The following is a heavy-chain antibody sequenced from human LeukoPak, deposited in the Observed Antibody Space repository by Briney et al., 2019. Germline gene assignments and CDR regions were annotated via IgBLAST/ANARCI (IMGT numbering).Heavy chain of an antibody. CDR3: ARHGISDSSRKYYFDY. J-gene: IGHJ4*02. V-gene: IGHV4-59*08. D-gene: IGHD6-13*01. CDR1: GGSISTYY. Sequence: PSETLSLTCSVSGGSISTYYWSWIRQPPGKGLEWIGYIYYSGSTSYNPSLKSRVTISLDTSKNQFSLELSSVTAADTAVYYCARHGISDSSRKYYFDYWGQGTLVTVSS. CDR2: IYYSGST.